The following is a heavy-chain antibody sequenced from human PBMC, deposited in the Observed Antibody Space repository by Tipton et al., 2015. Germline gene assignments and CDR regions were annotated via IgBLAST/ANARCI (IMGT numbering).Heavy chain of an antibody. J-gene: IGHJ6*02. V-gene: IGHV3-21*04. CDR3: VKDRGAIFGDV. CDR2: ISSGSTYI. CDR1: GLTLSAYA. D-gene: IGHD3-3*01. Sequence: SLRLSCTASGLTLSAYAMNWVRQAPGKGLEWVSYISSGSTYIDYADSVKGRFTISRDNAKNSLFLQMNSLRGEDTAGYYCVKDRGAIFGDVWGQGTTVTVSS.